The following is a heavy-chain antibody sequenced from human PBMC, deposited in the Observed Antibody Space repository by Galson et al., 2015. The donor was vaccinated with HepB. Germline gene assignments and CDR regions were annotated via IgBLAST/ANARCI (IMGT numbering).Heavy chain of an antibody. CDR1: GFTFDDYS. V-gene: IGHV3-48*02. D-gene: IGHD4-11*01. CDR2: ISSTGNTV. Sequence: LRLSCAASGFTFDDYSMNWVRQAPGKGLEWVSDISSTGNTVYYADSVKGRFTISRDNAKNSLYLQMDSLRDEDTAVYYCARETAVSLHSWGQGTLVTVSS. CDR3: ARETAVSLHS. J-gene: IGHJ4*02.